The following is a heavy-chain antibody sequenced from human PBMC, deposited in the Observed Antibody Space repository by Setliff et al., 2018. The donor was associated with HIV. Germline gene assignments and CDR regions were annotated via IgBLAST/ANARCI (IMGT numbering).Heavy chain of an antibody. D-gene: IGHD3-10*01. V-gene: IGHV3-7*05. CDR2: IKDDGRDK. CDR3: ASFYGDYGY. J-gene: IGHJ4*01. CDR1: GFTFRSYW. Sequence: GGSLRLSCVASGFTFRSYWMSWVRQAPGKRPEWVANIKDDGRDKFYLDSVKGRFTISRDNAKNSLYLQMNSLRAEDAAVYYCASFYGDYGYWGHGTQVTVSS.